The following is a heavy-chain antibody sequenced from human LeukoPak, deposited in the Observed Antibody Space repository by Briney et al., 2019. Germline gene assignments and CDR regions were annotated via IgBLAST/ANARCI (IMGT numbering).Heavy chain of an antibody. J-gene: IGHJ4*02. CDR3: ARSGSTAFDY. CDR1: GGSISSYY. CDR2: IYYSGST. D-gene: IGHD1-26*01. Sequence: SETLSLTCTVSGGSISSYYWSWIRQPPGKGLEWIGYIYYSGSTSYNPSLKSRVTISADTSKNQFSLKLSSVTAADTAVYYCARSGSTAFDYWGQGTLVTVSS. V-gene: IGHV4-59*01.